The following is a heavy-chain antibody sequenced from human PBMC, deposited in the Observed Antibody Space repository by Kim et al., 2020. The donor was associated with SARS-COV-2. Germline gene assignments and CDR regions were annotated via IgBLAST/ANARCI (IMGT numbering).Heavy chain of an antibody. V-gene: IGHV3-23*01. J-gene: IGHJ4*02. Sequence: ISDRGVRTRYADSVKGRFIISRDNSKSTLFLQMNSLRAEDTAVYYCEASDYWGQGSLVTVSS. CDR2: ISDRGVRT. CDR3: EASDY.